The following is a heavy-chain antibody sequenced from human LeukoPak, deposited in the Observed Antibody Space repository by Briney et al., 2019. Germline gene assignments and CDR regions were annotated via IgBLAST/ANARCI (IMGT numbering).Heavy chain of an antibody. CDR2: IKQDGSET. CDR1: GFTFSSYW. CDR3: ASPSYSGGWYYLDY. J-gene: IGHJ4*02. Sequence: GASLRLSCAASGFTFSSYWMNWVRQAPGKGLEWVAKIKQDGSETYYVDSVKGRFSISRDNAKNSLYLQMNSLRAEDTAMYYCASPSYSGGWYYLDYWGQGTLVTVS. V-gene: IGHV3-7*01. D-gene: IGHD6-13*01.